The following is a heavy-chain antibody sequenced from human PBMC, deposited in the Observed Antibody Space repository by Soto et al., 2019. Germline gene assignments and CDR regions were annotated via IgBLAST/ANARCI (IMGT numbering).Heavy chain of an antibody. V-gene: IGHV4-59*08. CDR1: GGSISSYY. J-gene: IGHJ4*02. D-gene: IGHD6-13*01. Sequence: SETLSLTCTVSGGSISSYYWSWIRQPPGKGLEWIGYIYYSGSTNYNPSLKSRVTISVDTSKNQFSLKLSSVTAADTAVYHCARGGSWRPNFDYWGQGTLVTVSS. CDR2: IYYSGST. CDR3: ARGGSWRPNFDY.